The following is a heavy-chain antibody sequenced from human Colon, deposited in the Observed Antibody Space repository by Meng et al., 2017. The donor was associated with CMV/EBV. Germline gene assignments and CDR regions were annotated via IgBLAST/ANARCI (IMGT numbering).Heavy chain of an antibody. J-gene: IGHJ5*02. V-gene: IGHV1-69*10. Sequence: SVKVSCKPSGGTFSNYAVSWVRRAPGQGLEWMGGIIPILDITNHAQKFQGRVTITADKSTDTVYMELSSLRSDDTAVYYCARGGFWSGYYSWFGPWGQGTLVTVSS. D-gene: IGHD3-3*01. CDR3: ARGGFWSGYYSWFGP. CDR1: GGTFSNYA. CDR2: IIPILDIT.